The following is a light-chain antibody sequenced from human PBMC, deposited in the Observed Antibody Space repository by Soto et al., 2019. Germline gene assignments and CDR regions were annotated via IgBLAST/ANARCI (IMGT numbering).Light chain of an antibody. CDR3: SSYAGSNNYV. J-gene: IGLJ1*01. Sequence: QSALTQPPSASGSPGQSVTISCTGTSSDVGAYNYVSWYQQHPGRAPKLMIYEVIKWPSGVPDRFSGSKSGNTASLTVSGLQAEDEADYYCSSYAGSNNYVFGTGTKETVL. CDR2: EVI. CDR1: SSDVGAYNY. V-gene: IGLV2-8*01.